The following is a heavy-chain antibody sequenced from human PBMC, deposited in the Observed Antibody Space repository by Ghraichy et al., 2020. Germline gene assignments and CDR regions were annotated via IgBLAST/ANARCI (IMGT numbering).Heavy chain of an antibody. CDR3: ARGRPGRITMVREHYYYYGMDV. D-gene: IGHD3-10*01. CDR1: GGSFSGYY. CDR2: INHSGST. Sequence: SETLSLTCAVYGGSFSGYYWSWIRQPPGKGLEWIGEINHSGSTNYNPSLKSRVTISVDTSKNQFSLKLSSVTAADTAVYYCARGRPGRITMVREHYYYYGMDVWGQGTTVTVSS. J-gene: IGHJ6*02. V-gene: IGHV4-34*01.